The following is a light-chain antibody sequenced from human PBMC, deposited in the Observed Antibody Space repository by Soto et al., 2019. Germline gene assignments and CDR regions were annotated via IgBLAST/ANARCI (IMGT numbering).Light chain of an antibody. CDR3: QQHNSWPWT. Sequence: IGMTQSPATLSVSPGESATLSCRASQSVSRNLGWYQQKPGQAPSLLIYGTSARSTGIPARFSGSGSGTEFTLTISSLQSEDFAVYYCQQHNSWPWTFGQGTKVEIK. V-gene: IGKV3-15*01. J-gene: IGKJ1*01. CDR2: GTS. CDR1: QSVSRN.